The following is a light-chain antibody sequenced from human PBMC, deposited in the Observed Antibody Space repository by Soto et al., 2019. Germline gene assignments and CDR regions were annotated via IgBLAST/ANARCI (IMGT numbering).Light chain of an antibody. CDR1: SSDVGGYNF. Sequence: QSALTQPPSASGSPGQSVTISCTGTSSDVGGYNFVSWYQQCPGKAPKLMIYEVSKRPSGVPDRFSGSKSGNTASLTVSGLQAEDEADYHCSSYAGSKLVFGGGTKLTVL. CDR3: SSYAGSKLV. CDR2: EVS. V-gene: IGLV2-8*01. J-gene: IGLJ2*01.